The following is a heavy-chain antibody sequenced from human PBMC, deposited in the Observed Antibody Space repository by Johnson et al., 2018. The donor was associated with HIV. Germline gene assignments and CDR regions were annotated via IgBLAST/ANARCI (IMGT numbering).Heavy chain of an antibody. CDR3: AKGVGATTNDAFDI. D-gene: IGHD1-26*01. V-gene: IGHV3-9*01. J-gene: IGHJ3*02. CDR2: ISWNSGSI. CDR1: GFTFDDYA. Sequence: VQLVESGGGLVQPGRSMRLSCAASGFTFDDYAMHWVRQAPGKGLAWVSGISWNSGSIGYADSVKGRFTISRDNAKNSLYLQMNSLRAEDTALYYCAKGVGATTNDAFDIWGQGTMVTVSS.